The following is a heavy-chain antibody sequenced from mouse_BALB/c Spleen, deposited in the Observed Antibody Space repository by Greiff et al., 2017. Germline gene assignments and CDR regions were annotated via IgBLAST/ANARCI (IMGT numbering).Heavy chain of an antibody. CDR2: ISSGGGST. CDR3: ARPVRAMDY. Sequence: EVHLVESGGGLVKPGGSLKLSCAASGFAFSSYDMSWVRQTPEKRLEWVAYISSGGGSTYYPDTVKGRFTISRDNAKNTLYLQMSSLKSEDTAMYYCARPVRAMDYWGQGTSVTVSS. D-gene: IGHD2-14*01. CDR1: GFAFSSYD. J-gene: IGHJ4*01. V-gene: IGHV5-12-1*01.